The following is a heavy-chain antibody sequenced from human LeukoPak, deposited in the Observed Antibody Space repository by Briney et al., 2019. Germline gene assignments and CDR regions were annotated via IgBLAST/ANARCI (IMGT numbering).Heavy chain of an antibody. CDR3: AKDMTTPVAPGDYYCDY. CDR2: ISYDGSNK. D-gene: IGHD2-21*02. CDR1: GFTFSSYW. V-gene: IGHV3-30*18. Sequence: GGSLRLSCAASGFTFSSYWMNWVRQAPGKGLEWVAVISYDGSNKYYADSVKGRFTISRDNSKNTLYLQMNSLRAEDTAVYYCAKDMTTPVAPGDYYCDYWGQGTLVTVSS. J-gene: IGHJ4*02.